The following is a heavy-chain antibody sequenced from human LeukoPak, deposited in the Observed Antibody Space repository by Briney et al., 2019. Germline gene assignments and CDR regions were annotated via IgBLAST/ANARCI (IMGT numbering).Heavy chain of an antibody. CDR2: INPSGGST. CDR1: GYTFTNYY. J-gene: IGHJ4*02. Sequence: GASVKVSCKASGYTFTNYYMHWVRQAPGRGLEWMGIINPSGGSTSYAQKFQGRVTMTRDTSTSTVYMELSSLRSEDTAVYYCARGTAMVNFDYWGQGTLVTVSS. V-gene: IGHV1-46*01. D-gene: IGHD5-18*01. CDR3: ARGTAMVNFDY.